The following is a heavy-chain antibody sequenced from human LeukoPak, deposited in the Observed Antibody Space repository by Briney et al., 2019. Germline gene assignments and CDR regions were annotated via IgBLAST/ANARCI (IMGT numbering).Heavy chain of an antibody. Sequence: GGSLRLSCAASGFTFSSYSMNWVRQAPGKGLEWVSSISSSSSYIYYADSVKGRFTISRDNAKNSLYLQMNSLRAEDTAVYYCAREITMRVVAPAADYWGQGTLVTVSS. V-gene: IGHV3-21*01. CDR2: ISSSSSYI. CDR3: AREITMRVVAPAADY. D-gene: IGHD2-2*01. CDR1: GFTFSSYS. J-gene: IGHJ4*02.